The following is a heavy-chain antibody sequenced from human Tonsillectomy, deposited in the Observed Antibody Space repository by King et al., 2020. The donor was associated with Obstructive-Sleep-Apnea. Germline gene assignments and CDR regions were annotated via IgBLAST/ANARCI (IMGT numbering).Heavy chain of an antibody. J-gene: IGHJ3*02. CDR2: ISGTTGST. CDR1: AFTFSSYA. D-gene: IGHD3-3*01. Sequence: VQLVESGGGLVQPGGSLRLSCAASAFTFSSYAMSWVRQAPGKGLEWVSAISGTTGSTYYADSVKGRFTISRDNSKNTLYLQMNSLRAEDTAVYYCAKSQLSRFLEWPNAFDIWGQGTMVTVSS. V-gene: IGHV3-23*04. CDR3: AKSQLSRFLEWPNAFDI.